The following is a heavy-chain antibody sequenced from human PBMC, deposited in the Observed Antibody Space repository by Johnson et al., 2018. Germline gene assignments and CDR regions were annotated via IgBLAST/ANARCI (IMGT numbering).Heavy chain of an antibody. Sequence: VQLVESGGGLVQPGKSLRLSCAASGFTFDDYGIHWVRQAPGKGLEWVSGLSWNSDSIGYADSVKGRFTISRDNAKNSLYLQMNSLRPEDKALNSWAKGSNSKSWYDDFERWGQGTMVTVSS. CDR1: GFTFDDYG. D-gene: IGHD6-13*01. V-gene: IGHV3-9*01. CDR2: LSWNSDSI. CDR3: AKGSNSKSWYDDFER. J-gene: IGHJ3*02.